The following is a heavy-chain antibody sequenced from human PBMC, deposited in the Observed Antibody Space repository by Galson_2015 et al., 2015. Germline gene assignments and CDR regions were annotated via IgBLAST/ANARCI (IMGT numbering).Heavy chain of an antibody. CDR3: ARGPDIVVVPAATRLWYFDL. D-gene: IGHD2-2*01. J-gene: IGHJ2*01. Sequence: SLRLSCAASGFTFSSYAMSWVRQAPGKGLEWVSAISGSGGSTYYADSVKGRFTISRDNSKNTLYLQMNSLRAEDTAVYYCARGPDIVVVPAATRLWYFDLWGRGTLVTVSS. CDR2: ISGSGGST. CDR1: GFTFSSYA. V-gene: IGHV3-23*01.